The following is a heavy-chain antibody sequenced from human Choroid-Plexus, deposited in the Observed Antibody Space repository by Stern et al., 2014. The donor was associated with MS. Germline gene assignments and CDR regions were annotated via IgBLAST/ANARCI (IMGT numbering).Heavy chain of an antibody. CDR1: GYIFTGYY. J-gene: IGHJ6*02. CDR3: ARDQRGITIFGVVTDYYYLGMDV. Sequence: QLVQSGAEVKKPGASVHVSCKTSGYIFTGYYIHWGRQAPGQGLEWMALINPNTGGTNYAQKFQGRVTMSRDTSISTAYVELSSLTSDDTAVYYCARDQRGITIFGVVTDYYYLGMDVWGQGTTVTVSS. D-gene: IGHD3-3*01. V-gene: IGHV1-2*02. CDR2: INPNTGGT.